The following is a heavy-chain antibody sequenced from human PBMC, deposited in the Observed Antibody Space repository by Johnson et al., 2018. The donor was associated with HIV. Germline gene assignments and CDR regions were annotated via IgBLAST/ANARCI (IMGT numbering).Heavy chain of an antibody. CDR1: EFTFSNFA. D-gene: IGHD7-27*01. CDR3: ARWGRGINYAFDI. CDR2: IGAAGDT. V-gene: IGHV3-13*01. Sequence: VQLVESGGGLVKPGGSLRIYCAVSEFTFSNFAMHWVRQATGKGLEWVSAIGAAGDTYYPGSVKGRFTISRENAKNTLYMQMNSLRVEDTAVYYCARWGRGINYAFDIWGQGTMVTVSS. J-gene: IGHJ3*02.